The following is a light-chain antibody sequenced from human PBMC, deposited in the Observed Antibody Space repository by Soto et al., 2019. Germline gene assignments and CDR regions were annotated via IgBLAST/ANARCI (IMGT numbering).Light chain of an antibody. Sequence: SYELTQPPSVSVAPGQTARISCGGDTIGSESVHWYQQKPGQAPVLVVYDDTDRPSGIPERFSGSSSGTTATLTISRVEAGDEADYYCQVWDGSRDHCGFGTGAKVTVL. CDR2: DDT. V-gene: IGLV3-21*02. CDR3: QVWDGSRDHCG. CDR1: TIGSES. J-gene: IGLJ1*01.